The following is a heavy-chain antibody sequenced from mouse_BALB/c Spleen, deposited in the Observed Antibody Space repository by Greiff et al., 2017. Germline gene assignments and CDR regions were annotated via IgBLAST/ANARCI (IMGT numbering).Heavy chain of an antibody. Sequence: DLVKPGASVKLSCKASGYTFTSYWINWIKQRPGQGLEWIGRIAPGSGSTYYNEMFKGKATLTVDTSSSTAYIQLSSLSSEDSAVYLCAGLRRDGYAMDYWGQGTSVTVSS. CDR2: IAPGSGST. J-gene: IGHJ4*01. CDR1: GYTFTSYW. V-gene: IGHV1S41*01. D-gene: IGHD2-2*01. CDR3: AGLRRDGYAMDY.